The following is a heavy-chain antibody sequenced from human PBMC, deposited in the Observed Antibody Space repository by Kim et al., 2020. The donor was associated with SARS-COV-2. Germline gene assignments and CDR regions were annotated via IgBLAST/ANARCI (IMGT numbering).Heavy chain of an antibody. Sequence: GGSLRLSCAASGFTFSTYAMNWVRQAPGKGLEWVSSISGAGVNTYYTDSVKGRFTISRDNPRNTLYLQMNSLRAEDTAVYYCAKTDRTPLFGVPNNHYYGMDVWGQGTTVTVSS. CDR1: GFTFSTYA. CDR3: AKTDRTPLFGVPNNHYYGMDV. V-gene: IGHV3-23*01. D-gene: IGHD3-3*01. CDR2: ISGAGVNT. J-gene: IGHJ6*02.